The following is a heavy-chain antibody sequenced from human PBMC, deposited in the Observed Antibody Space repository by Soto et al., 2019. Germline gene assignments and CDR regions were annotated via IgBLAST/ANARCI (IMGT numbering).Heavy chain of an antibody. CDR2: LYDVDGT. CDR1: GFTVRDKRY. Sequence: PGGSLRLSCAFCGFTVRDKRYVAWVRQPPGKGLEWVSALYDVDGTYYADSVKGRFTTSSDSSRTIVYLQIHSLRPDDTAVYFCASWQLQEHAYDIWGQGTTVTVSS. J-gene: IGHJ3*02. CDR3: ASWQLQEHAYDI. V-gene: IGHV3-53*01. D-gene: IGHD6-13*01.